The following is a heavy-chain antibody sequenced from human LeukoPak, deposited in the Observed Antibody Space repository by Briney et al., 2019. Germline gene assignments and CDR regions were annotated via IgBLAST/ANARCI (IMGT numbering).Heavy chain of an antibody. V-gene: IGHV3-30*14. CDR2: ISYDGGNE. J-gene: IGHJ4*02. D-gene: IGHD6-19*01. CDR1: GFIFDTYA. CDR3: ARDPPFSSGWSQNFFDF. Sequence: GGSLRLSCTPSGFIFDTYAMHWVRQAPGKGLEWVALISYDGGNENYADSVKGRFTISRDNSKTTLFLQMDSLRADDTAVYYCARDPPFSSGWSQNFFDFWGQGTPVTVSS.